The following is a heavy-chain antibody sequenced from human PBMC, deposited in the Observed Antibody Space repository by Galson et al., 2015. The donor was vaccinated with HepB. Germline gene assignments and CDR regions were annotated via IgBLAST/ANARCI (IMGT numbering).Heavy chain of an antibody. J-gene: IGHJ4*02. CDR3: AREGKGAAGTWDY. CDR2: ISSSSSYI. V-gene: IGHV3-21*01. D-gene: IGHD6-13*01. Sequence: LSCAASGFTFSSYSMNWVRQAPGKGLEWVSSISSSSSYIYYADSVKGRFTISRDNAKNSLYLQMNSLRAEDTAVYYCAREGKGAAGTWDYWGQGTLVTVSS. CDR1: GFTFSSYS.